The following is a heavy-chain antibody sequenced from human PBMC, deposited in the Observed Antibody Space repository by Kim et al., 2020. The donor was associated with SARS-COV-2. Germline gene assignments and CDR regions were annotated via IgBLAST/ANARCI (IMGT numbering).Heavy chain of an antibody. CDR1: GYSFTSYW. D-gene: IGHD3-3*01. J-gene: IGHJ4*02. V-gene: IGHV5-51*01. CDR3: ARHIRGYDFWSGSYPNFDY. Sequence: GESLKISCKGSGYSFTSYWIGWVRQMPGKGLEWMGIIYPGDSDTRYSPSFQGQVTISADKSISTAYLQWSSLKASDTAMYYCARHIRGYDFWSGSYPNFDYWGQGTLVTVSS. CDR2: IYPGDSDT.